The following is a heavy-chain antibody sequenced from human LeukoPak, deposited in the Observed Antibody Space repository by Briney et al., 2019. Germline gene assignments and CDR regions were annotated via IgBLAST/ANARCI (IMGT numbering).Heavy chain of an antibody. V-gene: IGHV4-59*01. J-gene: IGHJ4*02. CDR3: ARDGCPSYDSSGYYSD. CDR2: ISYSGST. CDR1: GGSISSYY. D-gene: IGHD3-22*01. Sequence: SETLSLTCTVSGGSISSYYWSWIRQPPGKGLEWIGYISYSGSTNYNPSLKSRVTISVDTSKNQFSLKLSSVTAADTAVYYCARDGCPSYDSSGYYSDWGQGTLVTVSS.